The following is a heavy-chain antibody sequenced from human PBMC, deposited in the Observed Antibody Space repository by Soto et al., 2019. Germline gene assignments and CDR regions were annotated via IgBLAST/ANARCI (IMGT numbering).Heavy chain of an antibody. CDR1: GCSIGNSRYC. D-gene: IGHD3-10*01. CDR2: IYYSGST. V-gene: IGHV4-39*01. CDR3: ARQGLLWFGNDFDY. J-gene: IGHJ4*02. Sequence: SETLSLTCTDFGCSIGNSRYCWGWIRQPPGKALEWIGSIYYSGSTYYNPSLKSRVTISVDTSKNQFSLKLSSVTAADTAVYYCARQGLLWFGNDFDYWGQGTLVTVSS.